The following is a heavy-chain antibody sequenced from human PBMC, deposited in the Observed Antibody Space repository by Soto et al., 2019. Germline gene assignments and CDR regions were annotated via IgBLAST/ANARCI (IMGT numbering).Heavy chain of an antibody. Sequence: GGSLRLSCAASGFTFGAYFMGWVCQPPGKGLEWVGRIKIQGDAYTAEYAASVKGRFTISRDDSRNSLFLQLSSLKTEDTAVYYCLREDYWKFVYWGQGTLVTVSS. CDR2: IKIQGDAYTA. CDR1: GFTFGAYF. V-gene: IGHV3-72*01. D-gene: IGHD1-1*01. J-gene: IGHJ4*02. CDR3: LREDYWKFVY.